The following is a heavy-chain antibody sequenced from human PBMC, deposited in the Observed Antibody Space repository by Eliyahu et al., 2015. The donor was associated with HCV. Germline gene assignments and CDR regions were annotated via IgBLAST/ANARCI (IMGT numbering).Heavy chain of an antibody. CDR1: GXXXGXYG. CDR3: ARGTVTSLFEYYGIDV. V-gene: IGHV3-33*01. CDR2: IWDDGSNK. Sequence: QVQLVESGGGVVQPGRSLRLSCAASGXXXGXYGXHWXRQAPGKGLGWVAIIWDDGSNKYYADSXKGRFTISRDNSKNTLYLQMNSLRAEDTAVYYCARGTVTSLFEYYGIDVWGQGTTVTVSS. J-gene: IGHJ6*02. D-gene: IGHD4-11*01.